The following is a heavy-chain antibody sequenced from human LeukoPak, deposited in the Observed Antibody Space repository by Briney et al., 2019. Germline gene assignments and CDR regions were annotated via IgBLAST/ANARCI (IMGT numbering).Heavy chain of an antibody. CDR2: ISAYNGNT. Sequence: ASVKVSCKASGYTFTSYGISWVRQAPGQGLEWMGWISAYNGNTNSAQKLQGRVTMTTDTSTSTAYMELRSLRSDDTAVYYCARKLGFGEVSGFDPWGQGTLVTVSS. CDR1: GYTFTSYG. J-gene: IGHJ5*02. CDR3: ARKLGFGEVSGFDP. D-gene: IGHD3-10*01. V-gene: IGHV1-18*01.